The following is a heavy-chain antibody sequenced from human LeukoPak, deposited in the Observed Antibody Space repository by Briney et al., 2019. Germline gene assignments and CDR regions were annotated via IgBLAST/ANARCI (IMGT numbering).Heavy chain of an antibody. J-gene: IGHJ4*02. CDR3: AKALHYYDSSGSDY. CDR1: GFTFDDYA. Sequence: GGSLRLSCAASGFTFDDYAMHWVRQAPGKGLEWVSGISWNSGSIGYADSVKGRFTISRDNAENSLYLQMNSLRAEDTALYYCAKALHYYDSSGSDYWGQGTLVTVSS. CDR2: ISWNSGSI. D-gene: IGHD3-22*01. V-gene: IGHV3-9*01.